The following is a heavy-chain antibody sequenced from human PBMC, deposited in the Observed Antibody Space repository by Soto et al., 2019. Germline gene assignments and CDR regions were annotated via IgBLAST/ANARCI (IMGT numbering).Heavy chain of an antibody. V-gene: IGHV1-69*12. CDR2: IIPIFGTA. CDR1: GGTFSSYA. D-gene: IGHD3-10*01. CDR3: ARDIPDYYGSGTFDY. J-gene: IGHJ4*02. Sequence: QVQLVQSGAEVKKPGSSVKVSCKASGGTFSSYAISWVRQAPGQGLEWMGGIIPIFGTANYAQKFQGRVTSXXDXSXXTAYMELSSLRSEDTAVYYCARDIPDYYGSGTFDYWGQGTLVTVSS.